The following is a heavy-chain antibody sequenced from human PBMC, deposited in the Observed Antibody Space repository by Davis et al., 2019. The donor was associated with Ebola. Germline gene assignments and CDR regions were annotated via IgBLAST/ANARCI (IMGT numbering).Heavy chain of an antibody. Sequence: PGGSLRLSCAASGFTFSTYWMHWVRQAPGKGLVWVSRIESDGSSTSYGDSVKGRFTISRDNAKSTLYLQMNSLRAEDTAVYYCARDFSPDSSGSGYWGQGTLVTVSS. CDR1: GFTFSTYW. V-gene: IGHV3-74*01. D-gene: IGHD3-22*01. CDR2: IESDGSST. CDR3: ARDFSPDSSGSGY. J-gene: IGHJ4*02.